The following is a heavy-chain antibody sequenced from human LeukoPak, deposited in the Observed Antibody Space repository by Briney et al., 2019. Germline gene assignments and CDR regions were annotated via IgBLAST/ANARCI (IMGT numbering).Heavy chain of an antibody. V-gene: IGHV1-3*01. J-gene: IGHJ4*02. Sequence: ASVEVSCKASGYTFTSYAMHWVRQAPGQRLEWMGWINAGNGNTKYPQKFQGRVTITRDTSASTAYMELSSLRSEDTAVYYCARDHNIVAPFDYWGQGTLVTVSS. CDR3: ARDHNIVAPFDY. D-gene: IGHD5-12*01. CDR2: INAGNGNT. CDR1: GYTFTSYA.